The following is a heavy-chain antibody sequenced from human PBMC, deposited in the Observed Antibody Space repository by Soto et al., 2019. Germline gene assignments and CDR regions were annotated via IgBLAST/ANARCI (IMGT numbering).Heavy chain of an antibody. CDR1: GFTFSSYA. CDR3: AKGVVVPAAMPAYFDY. V-gene: IGHV3-23*01. Sequence: HPGGSLRLSCAASGFTFSSYAMSWVRQAPGKGLEWVSAISGSGGSTYYADSVKGRFTISRDNSKNTLYLQMNSLRAEDTAVYYCAKGVVVPAAMPAYFDYWGQGTLVTVSS. CDR2: ISGSGGST. D-gene: IGHD2-2*01. J-gene: IGHJ4*02.